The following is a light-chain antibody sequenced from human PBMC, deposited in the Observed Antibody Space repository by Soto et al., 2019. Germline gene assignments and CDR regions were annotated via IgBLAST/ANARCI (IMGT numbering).Light chain of an antibody. CDR1: QSVSSAY. V-gene: IGKV3-20*01. CDR3: RQYGSSPFT. J-gene: IGKJ5*01. Sequence: EIVLTQSPGTLSLSPGDRATLSCRASQSVSSAYLAWYQHTPGQAPRLLIYGASTRATGIPDRFSGSGSGTDSSLTISRLGPEDFAVYYCRQYGSSPFTFGQGTRLEIK. CDR2: GAS.